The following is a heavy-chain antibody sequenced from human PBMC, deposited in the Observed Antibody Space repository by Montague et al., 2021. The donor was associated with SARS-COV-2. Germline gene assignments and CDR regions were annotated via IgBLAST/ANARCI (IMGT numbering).Heavy chain of an antibody. V-gene: IGHV3-11*01. Sequence: CLRLSCAASGFTFSDYYMSWIRQAPGKGLEWVSYISSSGSTIYYADSVKGRFTISRDNAKNSLYLQMNSLRAEDTAIYYCARESGSGSYYDYFDYWGQGTLVTVSS. J-gene: IGHJ4*02. CDR1: GFTFSDYY. CDR3: ARESGSGSYYDYFDY. D-gene: IGHD1-26*01. CDR2: ISSSGSTI.